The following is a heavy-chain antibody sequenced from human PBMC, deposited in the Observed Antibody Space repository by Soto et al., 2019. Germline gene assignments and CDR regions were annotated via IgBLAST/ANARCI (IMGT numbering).Heavy chain of an antibody. Sequence: QVQLQESGPGRVKPSQTLSLTCTVSGGSISSGGYYCSWIRQHPGKGLEWIGSIYYSRSTYYNPSIKRRVTISVDTSKNQFSLKLSSVTAADTAVYYCAWGVLHWGQGTLVTVSS. J-gene: IGHJ4*02. CDR2: IYYSRST. V-gene: IGHV4-31*03. CDR1: GGSISSGGYY. CDR3: AWGVLH. D-gene: IGHD3-16*01.